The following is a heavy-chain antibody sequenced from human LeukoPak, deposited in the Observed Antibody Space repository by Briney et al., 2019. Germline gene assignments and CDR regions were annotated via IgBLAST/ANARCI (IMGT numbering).Heavy chain of an antibody. CDR1: GFTFSSYA. D-gene: IGHD3-3*01. CDR2: ISYDGSNK. CDR3: TRGGEWLFERIDY. Sequence: GGSLRLSCAASGFTFSSYAMHWVRQAPGKGLEWVAVISYDGSNKYYADSVKGRFTISRDNSKNTLYLQMNSLRAEDTAVYYCTRGGEWLFERIDYWGQGTLVTVSS. J-gene: IGHJ4*02. V-gene: IGHV3-30*04.